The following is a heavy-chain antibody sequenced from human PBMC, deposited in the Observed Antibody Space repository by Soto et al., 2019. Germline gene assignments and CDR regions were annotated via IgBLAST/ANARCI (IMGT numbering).Heavy chain of an antibody. V-gene: IGHV3-30*18. D-gene: IGHD6-6*01. CDR3: AKGRRPNSSSSGRVDY. J-gene: IGHJ4*02. Sequence: GGSLRLSCAASGFTFSSYGMHWVRQAPGKGLEWVAVISYDGSNKYYADSVKGRFTISRDNSKNTLYLQMNSLRAEDTAVYYCAKGRRPNSSSSGRVDYWGQGTLVTVSS. CDR1: GFTFSSYG. CDR2: ISYDGSNK.